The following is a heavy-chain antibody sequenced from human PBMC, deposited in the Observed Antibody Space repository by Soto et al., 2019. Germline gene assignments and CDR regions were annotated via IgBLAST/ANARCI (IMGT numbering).Heavy chain of an antibody. Sequence: SQTLSLTCAISGYSVSSNSAAWNWIRQSPSRGLEWLGRTYYRSEWFTDYAVSVKSRIIINPDTSKNQFSLQLNSVTPEDTAVYCCARSIGGFFDFWGQGTLVTVSS. V-gene: IGHV6-1*01. J-gene: IGHJ4*02. CDR2: TYYRSEWFT. CDR3: ARSIGGFFDF. CDR1: GYSVSSNSAA. D-gene: IGHD5-12*01.